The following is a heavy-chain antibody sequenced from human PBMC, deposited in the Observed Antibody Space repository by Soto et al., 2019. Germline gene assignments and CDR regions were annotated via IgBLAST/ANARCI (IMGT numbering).Heavy chain of an antibody. D-gene: IGHD2-15*01. V-gene: IGHV1-69*13. J-gene: IGHJ3*02. Sequence: SVKVSCKASGGPLTSNSIGCVRQAPGQGLEWMGGIIPIFGTANYAQKFQGRVTITADESTSTADMELSSLRSEDTAVYSCATDKGRGGLVSFAFDIWG. CDR3: ATDKGRGGLVSFAFDI. CDR2: IIPIFGTA. CDR1: GGPLTSNS.